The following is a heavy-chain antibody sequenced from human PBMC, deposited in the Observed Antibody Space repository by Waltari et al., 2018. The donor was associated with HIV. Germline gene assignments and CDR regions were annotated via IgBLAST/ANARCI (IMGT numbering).Heavy chain of an antibody. Sequence: EVQVLESGGALVQPGGSLTLSWAAPGFTFTNYGLPWVRQAPGKGLEWVSTISGSGGSTYYADSVKGRFTVSRDNSKNTLYLQMNSLRAEDTAVYFCVKEHQYSHTWYSYYGMDVWGQGTTVTVSS. J-gene: IGHJ6*02. V-gene: IGHV3-23*01. CDR3: VKEHQYSHTWYSYYGMDV. D-gene: IGHD6-13*01. CDR1: GFTFTNYG. CDR2: ISGSGGST.